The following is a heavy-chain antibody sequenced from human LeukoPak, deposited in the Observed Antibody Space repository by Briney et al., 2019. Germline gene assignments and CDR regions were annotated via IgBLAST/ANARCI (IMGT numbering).Heavy chain of an antibody. D-gene: IGHD3-22*01. CDR1: GFTFSSYA. CDR3: AREGYDSSGYYYVLGY. Sequence: PGGSLRLSCADSGFTFSSYAMHWVRQAPGKGLEWVAVISYDGSNKYYADSVKGRFTISRDNSKNTLYLQMNSLRAEDTAVYYCAREGYDSSGYYYVLGYWGQGTLVTVSS. J-gene: IGHJ4*02. V-gene: IGHV3-30-3*01. CDR2: ISYDGSNK.